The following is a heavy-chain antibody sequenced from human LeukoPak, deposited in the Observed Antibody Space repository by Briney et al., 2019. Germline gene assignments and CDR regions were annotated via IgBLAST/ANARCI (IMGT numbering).Heavy chain of an antibody. CDR2: INPSGGST. CDR1: GYTFTSYY. J-gene: IGHJ4*02. V-gene: IGHV1-46*01. CDR3: ARNPVTTKYFDY. Sequence: ASVKVSCKASGYTFTSYYIHWVRQAPGQGLEWMGIINPSGGSTRYAQKFQGRVTMTRDTSTSIVYMELSSLRSEDTAVYYCARNPVTTKYFDYWGQGTLVTVSS. D-gene: IGHD4-17*01.